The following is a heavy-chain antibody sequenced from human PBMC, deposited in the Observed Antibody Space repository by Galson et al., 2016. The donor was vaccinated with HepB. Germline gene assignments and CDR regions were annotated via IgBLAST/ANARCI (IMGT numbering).Heavy chain of an antibody. V-gene: IGHV3-7*03. CDR2: INPDGSVE. CDR1: GFTFGNHW. J-gene: IGHJ4*02. D-gene: IGHD5-18*01. Sequence: SLRLSCAASGFTFGNHWMSWVRQAPGKGLEWVASINPDGSVEHYVDSVRGRCTISRDNANYLLYLRMNYLRAEDTALYYCAKILDTRTIYDYWGQGTVVTVSS. CDR3: AKILDTRTIYDY.